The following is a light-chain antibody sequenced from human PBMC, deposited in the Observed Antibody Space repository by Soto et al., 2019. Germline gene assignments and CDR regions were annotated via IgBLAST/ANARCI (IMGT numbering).Light chain of an antibody. CDR2: DAS. J-gene: IGKJ1*01. CDR3: QQRSIWPWT. Sequence: EIVLTQSPATLSLSPGERATLSCWASQSVSNYFVWYQQKPGQAPRLLIYDASKRATGIPARFSGSGSGTDFTLTISSLEPEDFAVYYCQQRSIWPWTXGQGTK. V-gene: IGKV3-11*01. CDR1: QSVSNY.